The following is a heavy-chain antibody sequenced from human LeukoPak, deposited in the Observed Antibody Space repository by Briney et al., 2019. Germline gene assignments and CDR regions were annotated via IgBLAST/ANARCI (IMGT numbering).Heavy chain of an antibody. D-gene: IGHD6-19*01. Sequence: SETLSLTCTVSDGSISGYYWSWIRQAPGTGLEWIGCIYYSGSTNYNPSLSSRVTISVDTSKNQFSLKLSSVTAADTAVYYCARSPYSSGWYAFDIWGQGTMVTVSS. V-gene: IGHV4-59*01. J-gene: IGHJ3*02. CDR2: IYYSGST. CDR1: DGSISGYY. CDR3: ARSPYSSGWYAFDI.